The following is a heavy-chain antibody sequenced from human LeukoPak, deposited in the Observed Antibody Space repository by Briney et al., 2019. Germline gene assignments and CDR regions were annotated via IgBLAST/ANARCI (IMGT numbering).Heavy chain of an antibody. CDR1: GYTSTGYY. Sequence: VASVTVSCTASGYTSTGYYMHWVRQAPGQGLEWMGWINPNSGGTNYAQKFQGRVTMTRDTSISTAYMELSRLRSDDTAVYYCARAGYCSSTSCSSNWFDPWGQGTLVTVSS. V-gene: IGHV1-2*02. J-gene: IGHJ5*02. CDR3: ARAGYCSSTSCSSNWFDP. D-gene: IGHD2-2*01. CDR2: INPNSGGT.